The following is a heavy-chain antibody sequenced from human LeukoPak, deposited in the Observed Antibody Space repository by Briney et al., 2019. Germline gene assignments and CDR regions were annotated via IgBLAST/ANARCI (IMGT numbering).Heavy chain of an antibody. CDR1: GFTFSSYG. CDR2: IWYDGSNK. D-gene: IGHD6-19*01. Sequence: GGSLRLSCAASGFTFSSYGMHWVRQAPGKGLEWVAVIWYDGSNKYYADSVKGRFTISRDNSKNTLYLQMNSLRAEDTAVYYCAKDLYSGIAVAGTLQPWGQGTLVTVSS. V-gene: IGHV3-33*06. CDR3: AKDLYSGIAVAGTLQP. J-gene: IGHJ1*01.